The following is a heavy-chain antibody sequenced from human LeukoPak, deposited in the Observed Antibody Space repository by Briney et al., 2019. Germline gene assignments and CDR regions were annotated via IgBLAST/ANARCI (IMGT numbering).Heavy chain of an antibody. CDR2: ISSSGSYM. CDR1: GFTFSNYN. V-gene: IGHV3-21*01. CDR3: ARDLPPYYFDY. Sequence: GGSLRLSCAASGFTFSNYNMNWVRQAPGRGLEWVSSISSSGSYMYYPDSVRGRFTISRDNAKNSLFLQMNSLRAEDTAVYYCARDLPPYYFDYWGQGTLVTVSS. J-gene: IGHJ4*02.